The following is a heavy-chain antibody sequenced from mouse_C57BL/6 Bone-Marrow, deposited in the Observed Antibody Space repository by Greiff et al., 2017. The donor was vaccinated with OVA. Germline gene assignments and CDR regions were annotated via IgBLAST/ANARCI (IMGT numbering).Heavy chain of an antibody. CDR1: GYTFTSYW. Sequence: VQLQQSGAELVMPGASVKLSCKASGYTFTSYWMHWVKQRPGQGLEWIGEIDPSDSYTNYNQKFKGKSTLTVDKSSSTAYMQLSSLTSEDSAVYYCAREVTSYYYAMDYWGQGTTVTVSS. D-gene: IGHD2-2*01. J-gene: IGHJ4*01. CDR3: AREVTSYYYAMDY. CDR2: IDPSDSYT. V-gene: IGHV1-69*01.